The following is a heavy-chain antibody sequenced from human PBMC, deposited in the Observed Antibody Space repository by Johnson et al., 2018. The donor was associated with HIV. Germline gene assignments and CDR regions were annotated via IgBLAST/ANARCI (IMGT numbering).Heavy chain of an antibody. J-gene: IGHJ3*02. CDR1: GITFSDYY. CDR2: ISSSGGTI. CDR3: ARPQGAAAGRVVGNVESGDDAFDI. Sequence: QVQLVESGGGLVKPGGSLRLSCAASGITFSDYYMSWIRQAPGKGLEWVSYISSSGGTIYYADSVKGRFSISRDNAKNSLYLQMNSLRAEDTAVYYCARPQGAAAGRVVGNVESGDDAFDIWGQGTMVTVSS. V-gene: IGHV3-11*04. D-gene: IGHD6-13*01.